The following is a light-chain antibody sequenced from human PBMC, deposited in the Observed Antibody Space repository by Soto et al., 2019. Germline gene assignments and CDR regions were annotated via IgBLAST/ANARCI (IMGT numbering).Light chain of an antibody. V-gene: IGKV4-1*01. CDR3: QQYYTAPWT. CDR1: QSVLYSSNNKNY. J-gene: IGKJ1*01. CDR2: WAS. Sequence: DIVMTQSPDSLAVSVSERATINCKSSQSVLYSSNNKNYLAWYQQKPGQPPKLLIYWASIRESGVPDRFSGSGSGTDFTLTISSLQAEDVAVYYCQQYYTAPWTFGQGTKVEIK.